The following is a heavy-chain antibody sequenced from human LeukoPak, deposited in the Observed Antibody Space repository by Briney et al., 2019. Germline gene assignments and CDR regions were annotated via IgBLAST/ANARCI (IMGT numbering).Heavy chain of an antibody. CDR3: ARDPPHVVRYPLNQVYYFGY. J-gene: IGHJ4*02. CDR1: GFTFSSYS. Sequence: PGGSLRLSCAASGFTFSSYSMNWVRQAPGKGLEWVSSISSSSSYIYYADSVKGRFTISRDNAKNSLYLQMNSLRAEDTAVYYCARDPPHVVRYPLNQVYYFGYWGQGTLVTVSS. V-gene: IGHV3-21*01. CDR2: ISSSSSYI. D-gene: IGHD1-14*01.